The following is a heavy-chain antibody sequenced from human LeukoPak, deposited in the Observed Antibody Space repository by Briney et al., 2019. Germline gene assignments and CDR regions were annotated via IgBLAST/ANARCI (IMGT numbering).Heavy chain of an antibody. Sequence: GGSLRLSCAASGFTFSSYAMHWVRQAPGKGLEWVAVISYDGSNKYYADSVKGRFTISRDNSKNTLYLQMNSLRAEDTAVYYCARERPYYYDSSGAFDIWGQGTMVTVSS. CDR1: GFTFSSYA. J-gene: IGHJ3*02. D-gene: IGHD3-22*01. CDR3: ARERPYYYDSSGAFDI. CDR2: ISYDGSNK. V-gene: IGHV3-30-3*01.